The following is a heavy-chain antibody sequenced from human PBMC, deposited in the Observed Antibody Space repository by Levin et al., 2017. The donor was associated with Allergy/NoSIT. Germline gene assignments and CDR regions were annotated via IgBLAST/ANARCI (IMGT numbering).Heavy chain of an antibody. CDR2: INTAGDT. D-gene: IGHD3-10*01. Sequence: QTGGSLRLSCAASGFTFSNYDMHWVRQATGRGLAWVSGINTAGDTFYPDSVKVRFTISRENAKNSLYLQMSSLRAGDTAVYYCARVHRGAFDIWGQGTMVTVSS. CDR1: GFTFSNYD. J-gene: IGHJ3*02. CDR3: ARVHRGAFDI. V-gene: IGHV3-13*01.